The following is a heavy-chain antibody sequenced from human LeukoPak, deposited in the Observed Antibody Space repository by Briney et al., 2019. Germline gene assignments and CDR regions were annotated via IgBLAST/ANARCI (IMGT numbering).Heavy chain of an antibody. CDR2: ISGSGGST. J-gene: IGHJ4*02. Sequence: EVSLRLSCAASGFTFSSYAMSWVRQAPGKGLEWVSAISGSGGSTYYAESVKGRFTISRDNSKNTLYLQMNSLRAEETAVYYCAKFLPTHIVVANYYFDYWGQGTLVTVSS. D-gene: IGHD2-21*01. CDR1: GFTFSSYA. V-gene: IGHV3-23*01. CDR3: AKFLPTHIVVANYYFDY.